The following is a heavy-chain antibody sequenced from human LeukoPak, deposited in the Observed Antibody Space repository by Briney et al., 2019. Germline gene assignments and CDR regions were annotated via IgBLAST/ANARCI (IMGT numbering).Heavy chain of an antibody. CDR1: GFTFSSYA. Sequence: GGSLRLSCAASGFTFSSYAMSLVRQAPGKGLEWVSAISGSGGSTYYADSVKGRFTISRDNSKNTLYLQMNSLRAEDTAVYYCAKDIRDYYDSSGYYFFGYYGMDVWGQGTTVTVSS. D-gene: IGHD3-22*01. CDR2: ISGSGGST. CDR3: AKDIRDYYDSSGYYFFGYYGMDV. J-gene: IGHJ6*02. V-gene: IGHV3-23*01.